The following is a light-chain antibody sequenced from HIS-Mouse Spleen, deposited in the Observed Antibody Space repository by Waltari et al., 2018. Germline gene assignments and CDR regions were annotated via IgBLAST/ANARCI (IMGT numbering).Light chain of an antibody. CDR2: EDS. CDR1: AFPKKY. Sequence: SYELTQPPSVSVSPGQTARITCSGDAFPKKYAYWYQQKSGQAPVLVIDEDSKRPSGIPGRCPGSSSGTMATLTISGAQVEDEADYYCYSTDSSGNHRVFGGGTKLTVL. V-gene: IGLV3-10*01. J-gene: IGLJ2*01. CDR3: YSTDSSGNHRV.